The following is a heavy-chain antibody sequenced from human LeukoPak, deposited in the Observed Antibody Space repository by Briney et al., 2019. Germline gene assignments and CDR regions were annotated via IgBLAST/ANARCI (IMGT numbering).Heavy chain of an antibody. J-gene: IGHJ5*02. CDR3: ASGVDKWWFDP. Sequence: SETLSLTCTVSGGSISSSSYYWGWIRQPPGKGLEWIGSIYYSGSTYYNPSLKSRVTISVDTSKNQFSLKLSSVTAADTAMYYCASGVDKWWFDPWGQGTLVTVSS. V-gene: IGHV4-39*07. CDR2: IYYSGST. CDR1: GGSISSSSYY. D-gene: IGHD5-12*01.